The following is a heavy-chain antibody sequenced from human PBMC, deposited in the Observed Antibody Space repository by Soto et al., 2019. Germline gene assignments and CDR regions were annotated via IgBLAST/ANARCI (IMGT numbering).Heavy chain of an antibody. V-gene: IGHV4-59*01. CDR3: ARDTYYYDHSLRWDDAFDF. CDR1: GASISTYF. J-gene: IGHJ3*01. Sequence: QVQLQESGPGLVEPSETLSLTCTVSGASISTYFWSWVRQPPGKGLEWLGHIDYSGTTNYHPSLRAPLTISVDVSMNRSSLRLTSVTAADRAVYYCARDTYYYDHSLRWDDAFDFWGHGTMVTFSS. CDR2: IDYSGTT. D-gene: IGHD3-16*01.